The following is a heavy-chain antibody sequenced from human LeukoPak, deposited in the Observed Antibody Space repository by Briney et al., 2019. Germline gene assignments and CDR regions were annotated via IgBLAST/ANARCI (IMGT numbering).Heavy chain of an antibody. CDR2: LKSDGSTA. V-gene: IGHV3-74*03. Sequence: GGSLRLSCAASGFTFSSFNMNWVRQAPGKGLVWVSRLKSDGSTAMYADSVQGRFTISRDNARNTVHLLMSSLTVEDTGVYYCARGIYGDPVAFDSWGQGALVTVSS. D-gene: IGHD4-17*01. J-gene: IGHJ4*02. CDR3: ARGIYGDPVAFDS. CDR1: GFTFSSFN.